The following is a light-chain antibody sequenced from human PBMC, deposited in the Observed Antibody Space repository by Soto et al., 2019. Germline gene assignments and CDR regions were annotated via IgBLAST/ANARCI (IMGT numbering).Light chain of an antibody. V-gene: IGKV3-15*01. CDR1: QSVSRN. Sequence: EIMMTQSPATLSVSPGEGAILSCGASQSVSRNLAWYQQKPGQGPRLLIYGASARATGVPARFSGGGSGTEFTLAISRLQSEDFAVYYCQQYDDWPPTFGQGTELEI. J-gene: IGKJ2*01. CDR2: GAS. CDR3: QQYDDWPPT.